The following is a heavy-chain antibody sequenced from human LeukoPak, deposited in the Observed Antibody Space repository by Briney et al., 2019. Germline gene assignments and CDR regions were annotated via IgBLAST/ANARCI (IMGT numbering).Heavy chain of an antibody. D-gene: IGHD5-12*01. CDR1: GFTFSSYD. J-gene: IGHJ6*03. CDR2: IRYDGSNK. CDR3: AKGGGYEAQYYYYYLDV. V-gene: IGHV3-30*02. Sequence: GGSLRLSCAASGFTFSSYDMYWVGQAPGKGLEWVAFIRYDGSNKYYADSVKGRFTVSRDNSKNTLYLQMKSLRAEDTAVYYCAKGGGYEAQYYYYYLDVWGKGTTVTISS.